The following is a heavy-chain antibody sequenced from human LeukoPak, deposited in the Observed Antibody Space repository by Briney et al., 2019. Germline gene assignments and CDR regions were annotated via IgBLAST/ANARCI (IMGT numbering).Heavy chain of an antibody. J-gene: IGHJ4*02. CDR2: SRNKANSYST. V-gene: IGHV3-72*01. CDR3: ARGYKSFDN. Sequence: PGGSLRLSCAASGFIFSDYYMDWVRQAPGKGLEWVGRSRNKANSYSTEYAASVKGRFTISRDESKNLLYLQMNSLKMEDTAVYYCARGYKSFDNCGQGTLVTVSS. D-gene: IGHD5-24*01. CDR1: GFIFSDYY.